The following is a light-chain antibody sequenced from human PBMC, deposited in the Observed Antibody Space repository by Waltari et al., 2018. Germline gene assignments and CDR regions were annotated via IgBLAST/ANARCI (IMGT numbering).Light chain of an antibody. CDR1: ESLLESNGHNY. CDR3: AQTVQTSIT. V-gene: IGKV2-28*01. Sequence: EIVMTQSPLSLSVSPGEPASISCRSSESLLESNGHNYLSWYVQKPGQSPQLLIYIDSSRGPGIPDRFSGSGSGTDFTLTIGRVESEDVGVYYCAQTVQTSITFGQGTRLDIK. J-gene: IGKJ5*01. CDR2: IDS.